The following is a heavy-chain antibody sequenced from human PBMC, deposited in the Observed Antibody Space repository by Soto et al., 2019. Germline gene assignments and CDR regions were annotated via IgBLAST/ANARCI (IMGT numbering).Heavy chain of an antibody. D-gene: IGHD4-4*01. J-gene: IGHJ5*02. Sequence: QITLKESGPTLVKPTQTLTLTCTFSGFSLSTSGVGVGWIRQPPGKALEWLALIYWNDDKRYSPSLKSRLTITKDTSKNQVVLTMTNMDPVDTDTYYCAHRSLNYVGGIWFDPWGQGTLVTVSS. CDR1: GFSLSTSGVG. V-gene: IGHV2-5*01. CDR2: IYWNDDK. CDR3: AHRSLNYVGGIWFDP.